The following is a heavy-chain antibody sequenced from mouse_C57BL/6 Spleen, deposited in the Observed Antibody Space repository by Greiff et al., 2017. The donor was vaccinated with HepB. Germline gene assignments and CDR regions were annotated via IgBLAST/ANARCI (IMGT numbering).Heavy chain of an antibody. J-gene: IGHJ3*01. V-gene: IGHV7-4*01. CDR1: GFTFTDYY. CDR2: LRNKANGYTT. Sequence: EVQGVESGGGLVQPGASLRLSCAASGFTFTDYYMSWVRQPPGKAPEWLALLRNKANGYTTEYTASVKGRFTISRHNSQNILYLQMNTLRAEYSATYYCVKAFDAWFADCGQGTLVTVSA. CDR3: VKAFDAWFAD.